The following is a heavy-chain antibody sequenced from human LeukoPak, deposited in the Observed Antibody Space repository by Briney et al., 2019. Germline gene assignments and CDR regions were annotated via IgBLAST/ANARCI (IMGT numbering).Heavy chain of an antibody. CDR3: AREIARPDILTGYYPFDY. V-gene: IGHV4-61*02. J-gene: IGHJ4*02. Sequence: SETLSLTCTVSGGSISSGSYYWSWIRQPAGKGLEWIGRIYTSGSTNYNPSLKSRVTISVDTSKNQFSLKLSSVTAADTAVYYCAREIARPDILTGYYPFDYWGQGTLVTVSS. CDR2: IYTSGST. D-gene: IGHD3-9*01. CDR1: GGSISSGSYY.